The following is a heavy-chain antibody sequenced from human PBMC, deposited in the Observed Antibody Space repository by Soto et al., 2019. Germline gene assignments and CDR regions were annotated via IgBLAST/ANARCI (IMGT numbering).Heavy chain of an antibody. CDR3: ARACSGGSCYFWFDP. CDR2: INAGNGNT. D-gene: IGHD2-15*01. V-gene: IGHV1-3*01. J-gene: IGHJ5*02. Sequence: GASVKVSCKASGYTFTSYAMHWVRQAPGQRLEWMGWINAGNGNTKYSQKFQGRVTITRDTSASTAYMELSSLRSEDTAVYYCARACSGGSCYFWFDPWGQGTLVTVSS. CDR1: GYTFTSYA.